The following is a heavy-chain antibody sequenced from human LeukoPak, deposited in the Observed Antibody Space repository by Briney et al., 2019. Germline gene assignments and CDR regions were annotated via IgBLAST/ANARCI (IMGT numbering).Heavy chain of an antibody. CDR2: IYYSVST. Sequence: SETLSLTCTVSGGSISSYYWSWIRQPPGKGLEGIGYIYYSVSTNYNPSLKSRVTISLDTSKNQFSLKLSSVTAAYTAVYYCARHRYYFDYWGQGTLVTVSS. CDR3: ARHRYYFDY. J-gene: IGHJ4*02. CDR1: GGSISSYY. V-gene: IGHV4-59*08.